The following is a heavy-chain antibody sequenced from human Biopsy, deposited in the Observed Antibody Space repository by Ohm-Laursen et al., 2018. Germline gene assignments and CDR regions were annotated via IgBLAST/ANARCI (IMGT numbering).Heavy chain of an antibody. V-gene: IGHV4-4*07. CDR3: AKARTLDTAIDFDY. CDR1: GDSISNSY. D-gene: IGHD5-18*01. Sequence: SQTLSLTCTVSGDSISNSYWTWIRQPAGKGLEWIGRFYSSGSSSYNPSLKSRVTMSIDASMNQFSLKLTSVTAADTAVYYCAKARTLDTAIDFDYWGQGTPVTVSS. CDR2: FYSSGSS. J-gene: IGHJ4*02.